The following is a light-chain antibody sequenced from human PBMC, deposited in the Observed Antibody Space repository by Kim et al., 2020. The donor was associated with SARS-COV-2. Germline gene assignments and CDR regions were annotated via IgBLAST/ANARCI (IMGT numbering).Light chain of an antibody. CDR3: QQYYSTPLT. Sequence: DIVMTQSPDSLTVSLGERATINCKSSQSILYSSNNKNYLAWYQQKPGQPPKLLIYWASIRESGVPDRFSGSESGTDFTLTISSLQAEDVAVYYCQQYYSTPLTFGGGTKVDIK. V-gene: IGKV4-1*01. CDR2: WAS. CDR1: QSILYSSNNKNY. J-gene: IGKJ4*01.